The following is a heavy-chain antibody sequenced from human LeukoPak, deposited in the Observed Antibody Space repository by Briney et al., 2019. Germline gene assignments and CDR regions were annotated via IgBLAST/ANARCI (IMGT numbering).Heavy chain of an antibody. CDR2: FLYSGST. Sequence: SGTLSHTRTVSRGSISSYYWNSMRQPPREGLGWMGYFLYSGSTNYNPSLTSRVTISVNTSKNQFSLKLSSVTAADTAVYYCARGGASGSHLHWFDPWGQGTLVTVSS. D-gene: IGHD3-10*01. V-gene: IGHV4-59*01. J-gene: IGHJ5*02. CDR1: RGSISSYY. CDR3: ARGGASGSHLHWFDP.